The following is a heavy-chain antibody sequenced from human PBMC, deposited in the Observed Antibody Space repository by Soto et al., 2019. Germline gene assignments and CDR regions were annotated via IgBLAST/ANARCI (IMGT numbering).Heavy chain of an antibody. CDR3: AKDWSGGAFDV. V-gene: IGHV3-23*01. CDR2: ISGSGGST. D-gene: IGHD3-16*01. CDR1: GFSFSVFA. J-gene: IGHJ3*01. Sequence: EVDLLESGGGLAQPGGSRRLSCAASGFSFSVFAMSWVRQAPGKGLEWVSRISGSGGSTYYADSVKGRFTISRDNSKNMLYLQMNILRGEDTAVYYCAKDWSGGAFDVWGQGTMVIVSS.